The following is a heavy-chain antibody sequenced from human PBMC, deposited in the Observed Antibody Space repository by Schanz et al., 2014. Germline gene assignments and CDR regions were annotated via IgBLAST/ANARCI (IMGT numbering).Heavy chain of an antibody. V-gene: IGHV4-39*01. Sequence: QLQLQESGPGLVKPSETLSLTCTVSGASISGSSDYWGWIRQSPGKGLEWIGNIYYTGTTYYNPSLKSRVSISVDTPRNQAPLKLPSVTAADTAVFYCARRDNYLSAFDIWGQGTMVTVSS. D-gene: IGHD4-4*01. J-gene: IGHJ3*02. CDR3: ARRDNYLSAFDI. CDR2: IYYTGTT. CDR1: GASISGSSDY.